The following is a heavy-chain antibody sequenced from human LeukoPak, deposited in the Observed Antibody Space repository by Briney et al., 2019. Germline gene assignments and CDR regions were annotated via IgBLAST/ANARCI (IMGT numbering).Heavy chain of an antibody. J-gene: IGHJ3*02. CDR1: GFTFSSYE. D-gene: IGHD6-19*01. V-gene: IGHV3-48*03. Sequence: GGSLRLSCAASGFTFSSYEMNWVRQAPGKGLEWVSYISRRGCTIYYADSVKGRFTITRDKAKNSLYLQMNSLRAEDTAVYYCARDSRIAVAAIDAFDIWGQGTMVTVSS. CDR2: ISRRGCTI. CDR3: ARDSRIAVAAIDAFDI.